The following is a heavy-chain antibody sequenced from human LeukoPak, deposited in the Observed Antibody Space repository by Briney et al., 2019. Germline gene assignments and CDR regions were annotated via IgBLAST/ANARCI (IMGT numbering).Heavy chain of an antibody. CDR1: GYTFTSYG. D-gene: IGHD3-3*01. Sequence: GASVKVSCKASGYTFTSYGISWVRQAPGQGLEWMGWISAYNGNTNYVQNFQGRVTMTTDTSTSTAYMELRSLRSDDTAVYYCARDDQDFWSVLGYWGQGTLVTVSS. CDR2: ISAYNGNT. CDR3: ARDDQDFWSVLGY. V-gene: IGHV1-18*01. J-gene: IGHJ4*02.